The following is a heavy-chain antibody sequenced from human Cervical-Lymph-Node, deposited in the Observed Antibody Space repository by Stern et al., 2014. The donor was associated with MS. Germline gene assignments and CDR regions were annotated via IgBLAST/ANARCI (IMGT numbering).Heavy chain of an antibody. CDR1: GYTFTSYW. Sequence: EVQLVESGPEVKRPGESLKISCQASGYTFTSYWIGWVRQMPGKGLEWIAIIFPGGSDIRYSPSFQGQVTISADKSSSTAYLQWNPLKPSDTAIYYCARQRYFDYWGQGTLVTVSS. J-gene: IGHJ4*02. CDR3: ARQRYFDY. V-gene: IGHV5-51*01. CDR2: IFPGGSDI.